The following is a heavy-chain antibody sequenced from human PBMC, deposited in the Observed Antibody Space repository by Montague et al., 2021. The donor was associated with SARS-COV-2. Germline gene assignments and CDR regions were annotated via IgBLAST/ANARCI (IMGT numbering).Heavy chain of an antibody. Sequence: SETLSLTCTVSGGSISSSCYYWVWIRPRPGKGLEWNGSINYRGSTYYNLYSKSRVFISVDTTKNQLSLTLTSVTAADTAVYYSATQEDPSGWIPGPFDFWGQGTLLSVSS. V-gene: IGHV4-39*01. D-gene: IGHD6-19*01. J-gene: IGHJ4*02. CDR1: GGSISSSCYY. CDR3: ATQEDPSGWIPGPFDF. CDR2: INYRGST.